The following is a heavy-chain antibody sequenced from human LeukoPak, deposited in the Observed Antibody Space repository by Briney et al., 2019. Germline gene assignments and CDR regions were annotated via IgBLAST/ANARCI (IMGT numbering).Heavy chain of an antibody. Sequence: GGSLRLSCAASGFTFSSYAMSWVRQAPGKGLEWVSAISGSGGSTYYAGSVKGRFTISRDNSKNTLYLQMNSLRAEDTAVYYCAPDDFWSGYTHLNFDYWGQGTLVTVSS. CDR1: GFTFSSYA. V-gene: IGHV3-23*01. CDR2: ISGSGGST. J-gene: IGHJ4*02. D-gene: IGHD3-3*01. CDR3: APDDFWSGYTHLNFDY.